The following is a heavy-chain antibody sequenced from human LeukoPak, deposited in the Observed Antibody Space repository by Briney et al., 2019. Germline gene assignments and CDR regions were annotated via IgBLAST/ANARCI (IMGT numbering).Heavy chain of an antibody. D-gene: IGHD6-6*01. J-gene: IGHJ4*02. CDR1: GFTFSTYI. CDR3: AREVGFAARWDY. Sequence: GGSLRLSCAASGFTFSTYIMAWVRQAPGKGLEWVSSISSSSSYIYYADSVKGRFTISRDNAKNSLYLQMNSLRAEDTAVYYCAREVGFAARWDYWGQGTLVTVSS. V-gene: IGHV3-21*01. CDR2: ISSSSSYI.